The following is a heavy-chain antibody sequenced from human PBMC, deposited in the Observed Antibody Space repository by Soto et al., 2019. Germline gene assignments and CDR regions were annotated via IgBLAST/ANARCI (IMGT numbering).Heavy chain of an antibody. CDR1: GYTFSNNG. J-gene: IGHJ4*02. CDR3: APAIAATGPADS. CDR2: IGGYNGNT. Sequence: VQSGGEVKKPGASVKVSCKASGYTFSNNGFTWVRQAPGQGLEWMGWIGGYNGNTNYAPKFQGRVTMTADTSTSTAHMELRGLRSDDTAVYYCAPAIAATGPADSWGQGTLVTVSS. D-gene: IGHD6-13*01. V-gene: IGHV1-18*01.